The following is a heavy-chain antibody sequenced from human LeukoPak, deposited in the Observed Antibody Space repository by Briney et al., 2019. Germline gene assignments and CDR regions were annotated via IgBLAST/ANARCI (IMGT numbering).Heavy chain of an antibody. CDR3: AGLSGYDPYYFDY. CDR2: INPNSGGT. Sequence: GASVKVSCKASGYSFTGYYMHWVRQAPGQGLEWMGCINPNSGGTGYAQKFQGRVTMTRDTSISTAYMELSRLTSDDTAVYYCAGLSGYDPYYFDYWGQGTLVAVSS. D-gene: IGHD5-12*01. V-gene: IGHV1-2*02. CDR1: GYSFTGYY. J-gene: IGHJ4*02.